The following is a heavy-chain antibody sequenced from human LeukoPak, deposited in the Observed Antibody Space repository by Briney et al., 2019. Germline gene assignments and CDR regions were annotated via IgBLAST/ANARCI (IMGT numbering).Heavy chain of an antibody. D-gene: IGHD3-22*01. Sequence: SETLSLTCAVYGGSFSGYYWSWIRQPPGKGLEWIGEINHSGTTNHNPSLKSRVTTSVDKYKNQFTLKLSSVTAADTAVYYCARDDSSDYRAYYFDSWGQGTLVTVSS. J-gene: IGHJ4*02. CDR1: GGSFSGYY. V-gene: IGHV4-34*01. CDR3: ARDDSSDYRAYYFDS. CDR2: INHSGTT.